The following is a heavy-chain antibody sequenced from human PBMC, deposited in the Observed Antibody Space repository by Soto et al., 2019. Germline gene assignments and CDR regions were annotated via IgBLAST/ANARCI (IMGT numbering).Heavy chain of an antibody. Sequence: ASVKVSCKASGYTFTSYDINWVRQATGQGLEWMGWMNPNSGNTGYAQKVQGRVTMTRNTSISTAYMELSSLRSEDTAVYYCARGRYSSSGWGHYGMDVWGQGTTVTVSS. CDR1: GYTFTSYD. V-gene: IGHV1-8*01. J-gene: IGHJ6*02. CDR2: MNPNSGNT. D-gene: IGHD6-19*01. CDR3: ARGRYSSSGWGHYGMDV.